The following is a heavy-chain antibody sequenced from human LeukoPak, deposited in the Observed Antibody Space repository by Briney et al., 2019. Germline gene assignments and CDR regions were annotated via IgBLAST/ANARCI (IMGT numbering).Heavy chain of an antibody. CDR1: GGSISSGSYY. CDR2: IYTSGST. V-gene: IGHV4-61*02. J-gene: IGHJ4*02. Sequence: SETLSLTCTVSGGSISSGSYYWSWIRQPAGKRLEWIGRIYTSGSTNYNPSLKSRVSISVDTSKNQFSMKLSSVTAADTAVYYCAGEWLGPIGYWGQGTLVTVSS. D-gene: IGHD6-19*01. CDR3: AGEWLGPIGY.